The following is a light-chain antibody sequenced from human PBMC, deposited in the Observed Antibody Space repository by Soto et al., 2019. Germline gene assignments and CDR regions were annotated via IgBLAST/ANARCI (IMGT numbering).Light chain of an antibody. Sequence: LTQSPSSLSSSAGGRVTITCRASQGISSYLAWYQQKPGKAPRLLIYAASSLQSGVPSRFSGSGSGTEFTLTISSLQPEDVSTYYCQHRGLFGQGTKVDIK. CDR2: AAS. J-gene: IGKJ1*01. V-gene: IGKV1-9*01. CDR1: QGISSY. CDR3: QHRGL.